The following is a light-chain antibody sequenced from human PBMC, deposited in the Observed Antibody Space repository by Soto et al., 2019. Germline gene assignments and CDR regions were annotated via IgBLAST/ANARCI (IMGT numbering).Light chain of an antibody. CDR1: QSVSSSY. CDR2: DAS. CDR3: QQYGSSPWT. V-gene: IGKV3-20*01. Sequence: EIVLTDSPCTLSLSPGERATLSCSASQSVSSSYLAWYQQKPGQAPRLLIYDASNRATGIPARFSGSGSGTDFTLTISRLEPEDFAVYYCQQYGSSPWTFGQGTKVDIK. J-gene: IGKJ1*01.